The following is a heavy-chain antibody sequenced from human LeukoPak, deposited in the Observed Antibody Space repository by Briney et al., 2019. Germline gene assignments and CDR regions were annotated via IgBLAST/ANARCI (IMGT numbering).Heavy chain of an antibody. Sequence: SVKVSCKASGGTFSSYAISWVRQAPGQGLEWMGGIIPIFGTANYAQKFQGRVTITTDESTSTAYMELSSLRSEDTAVYYCARERVWGSYRQGGYMDVWGKGTTVTVSS. CDR3: ARERVWGSYRQGGYMDV. CDR2: IIPIFGTA. D-gene: IGHD3-16*02. J-gene: IGHJ6*03. V-gene: IGHV1-69*05. CDR1: GGTFSSYA.